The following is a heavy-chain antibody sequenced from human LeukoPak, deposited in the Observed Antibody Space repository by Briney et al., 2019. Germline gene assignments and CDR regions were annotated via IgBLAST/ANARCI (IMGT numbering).Heavy chain of an antibody. Sequence: SETLSLTCAVYGGSFSSYYWIWIRQPPGKGLEWIGEINHSGSTNYNPSLKSRVTISVDTSKNQFSLKLSSVTAADTAVYYCARLRSSKMVSTNRYYYYYYMDVWGKGTTVTISS. CDR2: INHSGST. J-gene: IGHJ6*03. D-gene: IGHD5/OR15-5a*01. CDR3: ARLRSSKMVSTNRYYYYYYMDV. CDR1: GGSFSSYY. V-gene: IGHV4-34*01.